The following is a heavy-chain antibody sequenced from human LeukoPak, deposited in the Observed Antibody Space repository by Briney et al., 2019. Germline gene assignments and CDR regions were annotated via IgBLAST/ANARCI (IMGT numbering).Heavy chain of an antibody. V-gene: IGHV4-34*01. D-gene: IGHD3-10*01. CDR3: ARVWATYYYGSGSYAHFDY. Sequence: SETLSLTCAVYGGSFSGYYWSWIRQPPGKGLEWIGEINHSGSTNYNPSLKSRVTISVDTSKKQFSLKLSSVTAADTAVYYCARVWATYYYGSGSYAHFDYWGQGTLVTVSS. J-gene: IGHJ4*02. CDR2: INHSGST. CDR1: GGSFSGYY.